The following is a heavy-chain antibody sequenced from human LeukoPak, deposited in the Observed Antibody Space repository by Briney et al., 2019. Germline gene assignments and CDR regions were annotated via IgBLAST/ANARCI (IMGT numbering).Heavy chain of an antibody. Sequence: PSQTLSLTCTVSGGSISSGDYYWSWIRQPPGKGLEYIGYIYYSGSTYYNPSLKSRITISVDTPKNQFSLKLSSVTAADTAVYYCARGSWSSSIDYWGQGTLVTVSS. J-gene: IGHJ4*02. CDR3: ARGSWSSSIDY. CDR2: IYYSGST. V-gene: IGHV4-30-4*01. D-gene: IGHD6-6*01. CDR1: GGSISSGDYY.